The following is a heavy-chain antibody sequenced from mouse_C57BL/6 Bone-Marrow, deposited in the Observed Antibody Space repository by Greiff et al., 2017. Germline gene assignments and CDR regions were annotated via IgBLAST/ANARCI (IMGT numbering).Heavy chain of an antibody. CDR2: INPSSGYT. CDR1: GYTFTSYW. V-gene: IGHV1-7*01. D-gene: IGHD2-5*01. Sequence: QVQLQQSGAELAKPGASVKLSCKASGYTFTSYWMHWVKQRPGQGLEWIGYINPSSGYTKYNQKFKDKATLTAAKSSSTAYMQLSSLTYDDSAVYYCARWSNFYARDYWGQGTSVTVSS. J-gene: IGHJ4*01. CDR3: ARWSNFYARDY.